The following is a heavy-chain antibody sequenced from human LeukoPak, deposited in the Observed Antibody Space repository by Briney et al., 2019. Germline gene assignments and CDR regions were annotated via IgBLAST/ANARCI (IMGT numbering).Heavy chain of an antibody. D-gene: IGHD1-20*01. CDR1: GGTFSGYY. CDR2: INHSGST. J-gene: IGHJ5*02. CDR3: ARGITGTSFDP. V-gene: IGHV4-34*01. Sequence: SETLSLTCAVYGGTFSGYYWSWIRQPPGKGLEWIGEINHSGSTNYNPSLKSRVTISVDTSKYQFSLKLSSVTAADTAVYYCARGITGTSFDPWGQGTLVTVSS.